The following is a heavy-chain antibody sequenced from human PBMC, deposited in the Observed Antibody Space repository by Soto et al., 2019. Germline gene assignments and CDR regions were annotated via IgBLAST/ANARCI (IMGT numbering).Heavy chain of an antibody. Sequence: DVQLLESGGGLVQPEGSQRLSCAASGFTISSYAMGWVRQGPGKGLEWVAVVSIGGSTHYADSVRGRFTISRDNSKNTLSLQMNSLTAEDTAVYFCAKRRGAGGHFDYWGQGALVTVS. CDR1: GFTISSYA. CDR3: AKRRGAGGHFDY. D-gene: IGHD2-15*01. J-gene: IGHJ4*02. CDR2: VSIGGST. V-gene: IGHV3-23*01.